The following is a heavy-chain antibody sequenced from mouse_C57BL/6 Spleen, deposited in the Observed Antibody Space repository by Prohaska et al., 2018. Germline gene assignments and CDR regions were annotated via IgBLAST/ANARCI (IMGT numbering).Heavy chain of an antibody. CDR1: GFPLTILV. CDR3: AKFYYGSSYWYFDV. D-gene: IGHD1-1*01. Sequence: QAQLKQSGPGLVQPSQSLSITSTVFGFPLTILVVHWARQSPDKCLEWLGGIWRGGSTDYNAAFMSRLSITKDNSKSQVFYKMNSLQADDTTIYYCAKFYYGSSYWYFDVWGTGTTVTVSS. J-gene: IGHJ1*03. V-gene: IGHV2-5*01. CDR2: IWRGGST.